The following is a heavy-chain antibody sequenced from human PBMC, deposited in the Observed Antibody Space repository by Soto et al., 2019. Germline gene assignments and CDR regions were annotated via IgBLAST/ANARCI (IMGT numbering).Heavy chain of an antibody. CDR3: VRSDWFDP. Sequence: EVKLLESGGGLVQPGGSLRLSCAASGFSISAYWMHWIRQRPGKGLEWVSRIRNDGTTRIYADSVRGRFSIYRNNANNTLYLEMNNLRAEDAAVYYCVRSDWFDPWGQGTLVTVSS. CDR1: GFSISAYW. J-gene: IGHJ5*02. V-gene: IGHV3-74*01. CDR2: IRNDGTTR.